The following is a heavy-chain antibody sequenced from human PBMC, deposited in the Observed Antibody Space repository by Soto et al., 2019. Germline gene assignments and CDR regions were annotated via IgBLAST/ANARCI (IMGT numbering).Heavy chain of an antibody. CDR1: GGTFSSYS. CDR2: IIPIFGTA. Sequence: SVKGSCKASGGTFSSYSISWVRHSPGQGLEWMGGIIPIFGTANYAQKFQGRVTITADKSTSTAYMELSSLRSEDTAVYYCARDLDYYDSSGYPRGPHWFDPWGQGTLVTVSS. CDR3: ARDLDYYDSSGYPRGPHWFDP. D-gene: IGHD3-22*01. V-gene: IGHV1-69*06. J-gene: IGHJ5*02.